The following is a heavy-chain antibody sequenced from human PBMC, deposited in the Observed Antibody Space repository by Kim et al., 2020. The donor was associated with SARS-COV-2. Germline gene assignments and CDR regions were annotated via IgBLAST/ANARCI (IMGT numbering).Heavy chain of an antibody. J-gene: IGHJ5*02. D-gene: IGHD6-6*01. CDR2: IYYSGST. V-gene: IGHV4-59*01. CDR1: GGSISSYY. CDR3: ARDLRDSSSFHNWFDP. Sequence: SETLSLTCTVSGGSISSYYWSWIRQPPGKGLEWIGYIYYSGSTNYNPSLKSRVTISVDTSKNQFSLKLSSVTAADTAVYYCARDLRDSSSFHNWFDPWGQGTLVTVSS.